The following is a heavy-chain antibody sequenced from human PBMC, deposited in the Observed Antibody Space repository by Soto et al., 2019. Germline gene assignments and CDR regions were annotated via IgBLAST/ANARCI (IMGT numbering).Heavy chain of an antibody. CDR2: IYYSGST. CDR3: ARDLSGYSYGYLDY. V-gene: IGHV4-59*01. D-gene: IGHD5-18*01. Sequence: PSETLSLTCTVSGGSISSYYWSWIRQPPGKGLEWIGYIYYSGSTNYNPSLKSRVTISVDTSKNQFSMNLSYVTAADTAVYYCARDLSGYSYGYLDYWGKGTLATVS. J-gene: IGHJ4*02. CDR1: GGSISSYY.